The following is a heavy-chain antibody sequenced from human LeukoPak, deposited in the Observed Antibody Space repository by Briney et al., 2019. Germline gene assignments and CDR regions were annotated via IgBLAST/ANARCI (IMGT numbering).Heavy chain of an antibody. CDR3: ARNPSLHIVVVTAIDY. CDR2: INYSGRT. Sequence: SETLSLTCTVSGDSISSSSYYWGWIRQPPGKGLEWIGNINYSGRTYYNPSLKSRVTISVDTSKNQFSLKLSSVTAADTAVYYCARNPSLHIVVVTAIDYWGQGTLVTVSS. CDR1: GDSISSSSYY. V-gene: IGHV4-39*01. J-gene: IGHJ4*02. D-gene: IGHD2-21*02.